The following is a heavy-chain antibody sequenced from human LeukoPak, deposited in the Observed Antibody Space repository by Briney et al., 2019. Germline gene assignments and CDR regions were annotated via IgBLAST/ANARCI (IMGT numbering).Heavy chain of an antibody. D-gene: IGHD3-10*01. V-gene: IGHV1-69*04. CDR1: GGTFSSYA. CDR2: IIPILGIT. CDR3: ARVLIRGVSFGGY. J-gene: IGHJ4*02. Sequence: SVKVSCKASGGTFSSYAISWVRQAPGQGLEWMGRIIPILGITNYAQKFQGRVTITADKSTSTAYMELSSLRPEDTAVYYCARVLIRGVSFGGYWGQGTLVTVSS.